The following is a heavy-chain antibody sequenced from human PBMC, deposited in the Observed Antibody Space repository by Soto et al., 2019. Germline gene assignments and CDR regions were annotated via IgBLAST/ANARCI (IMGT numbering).Heavy chain of an antibody. CDR3: ARGDREDILVVVGARPGEYGTDI. D-gene: IGHD2-15*01. J-gene: IGHJ6*02. CDR1: GFTFRNHA. V-gene: IGHV3-30-3*01. Sequence: QVQLVESGGGVVQPGGSWRLSWEASGFTFRNHAMHWFGQAPGRGLGCWAVIAHDGGNEFYRDSVKGRFTVSRDNSKNTLYLYMNSLRSEDTGVYYCARGDREDILVVVGARPGEYGTDIWGQGTTVIVSS. CDR2: IAHDGGNE.